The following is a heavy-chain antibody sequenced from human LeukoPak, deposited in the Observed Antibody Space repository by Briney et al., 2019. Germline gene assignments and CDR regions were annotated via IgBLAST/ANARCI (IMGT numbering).Heavy chain of an antibody. CDR3: ARDIVSGSGSLDY. CDR2: VKSDGSTP. V-gene: IGHV3-74*01. J-gene: IGHJ4*02. D-gene: IGHD3-10*01. Sequence: PGGSLRLSCAASRFSFSNYWMHWVRHAPGKGLVWVSRVKSDGSTPSYADSGKGRFTISRDNAENMLYLQMNTLGAEDTAVYYCARDIVSGSGSLDYWGQGTLVTVSS. CDR1: RFSFSNYW.